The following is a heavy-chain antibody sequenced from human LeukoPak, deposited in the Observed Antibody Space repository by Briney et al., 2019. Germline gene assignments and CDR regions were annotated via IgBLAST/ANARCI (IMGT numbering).Heavy chain of an antibody. Sequence: ASVKVSCKASGGTFSSYAISWVRQAPGQGLEWMGRIIPILGIANYAQKFQGRVTVTEDTSTDTAYMELSSLRSEDTAVYYCATTAIYSSSWYGVLYYFDYWGQGTLVTVSS. D-gene: IGHD6-13*01. CDR2: IIPILGIA. V-gene: IGHV1-69*04. CDR1: GGTFSSYA. CDR3: ATTAIYSSSWYGVLYYFDY. J-gene: IGHJ4*02.